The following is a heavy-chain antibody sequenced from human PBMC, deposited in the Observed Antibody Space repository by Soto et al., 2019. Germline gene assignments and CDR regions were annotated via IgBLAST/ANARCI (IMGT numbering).Heavy chain of an antibody. CDR1: GGTFSTYG. CDR3: ARELDPYYGGNSLSLDY. Sequence: SVKVSCKASGGTFSTYGMNWVRLAPGQGLEWMGGIIPKFGTTNYAQKFQGRVTITADESTNTAYMELNYLRSEDTAVYFCARELDPYYGGNSLSLDYWGQGTRVTVSS. V-gene: IGHV1-69*13. J-gene: IGHJ4*02. CDR2: IIPKFGTT. D-gene: IGHD4-17*01.